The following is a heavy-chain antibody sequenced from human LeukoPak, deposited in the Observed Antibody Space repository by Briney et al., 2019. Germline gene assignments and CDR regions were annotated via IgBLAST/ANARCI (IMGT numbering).Heavy chain of an antibody. CDR2: IVVGSGNT. D-gene: IGHD6-19*01. CDR3: AAYSSGQYYYYGMDV. J-gene: IGHJ6*02. V-gene: IGHV1-58*01. CDR1: GFTFTSSA. Sequence: GASVKVSCKASGFTFTSSAVQWVRQARGQRLEWIGWIVVGSGNTNYAQKFQERVTITRDMSTSTAYMELSSLRSEDTAVYYCAAYSSGQYYYYGMDVWGQGTTVTVSS.